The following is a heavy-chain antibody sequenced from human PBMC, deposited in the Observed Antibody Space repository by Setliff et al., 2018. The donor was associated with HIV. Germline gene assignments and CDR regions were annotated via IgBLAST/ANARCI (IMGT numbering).Heavy chain of an antibody. CDR3: ATERWLYQNFDS. CDR2: IHIGGNT. Sequence: SETLSLTCTVSGGSINSGIYYWTWIRQPAGKGLEWLGRIHIGGNTNYNPSLKSRVTMSVDTSKNQFSLNLNSVTATDTAIYYCATERWLYQNFDSWGQGTTVTVSS. V-gene: IGHV4-61*02. J-gene: IGHJ4*03. D-gene: IGHD3-16*01. CDR1: GGSINSGIYY.